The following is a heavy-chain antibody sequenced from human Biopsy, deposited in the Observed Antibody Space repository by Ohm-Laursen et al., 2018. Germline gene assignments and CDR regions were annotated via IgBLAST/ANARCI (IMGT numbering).Heavy chain of an antibody. V-gene: IGHV4-34*08. J-gene: IGHJ4*02. CDR3: GNEVHGRDY. CDR1: GKTFSDYQ. D-gene: IGHD2-15*01. Sequence: GTLSLTWAVFGKTFSDYQWSWIRQPPGKGLEWIGQINQAGTTNYNPSLKSRVSISADASKYESSLRLTSVTAADTAVYLCGNEVHGRDYWGLGAQVTVSS. CDR2: INQAGTT.